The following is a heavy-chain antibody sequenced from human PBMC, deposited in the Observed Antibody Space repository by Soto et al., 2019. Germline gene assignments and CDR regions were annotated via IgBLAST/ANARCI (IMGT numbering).Heavy chain of an antibody. Sequence: PSETLSLTCAVYGGSFSGYYWSWIRQPPGKGLEWIGEINHSGSTNYNPSLKSRVTISVDTSKNQFSLKLSSVTAADTAVHYCARALAAMYYYYGMDVWGQGTTVTVSS. CDR1: GGSFSGYY. V-gene: IGHV4-34*01. CDR2: INHSGST. CDR3: ARALAAMYYYYGMDV. J-gene: IGHJ6*02. D-gene: IGHD2-2*01.